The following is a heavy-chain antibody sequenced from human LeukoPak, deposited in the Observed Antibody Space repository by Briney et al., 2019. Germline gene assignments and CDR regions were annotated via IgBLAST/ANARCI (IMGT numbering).Heavy chain of an antibody. CDR2: IYSSGST. CDR1: GGSICGYY. Sequence: SETLSLTCTVSGGSICGYYWSWIRQPPGKGLEWIGYIYSSGSTNYNPSLKSRVIMSIETSENQFSLKLSSVTAADTAMYYCARHYYERSDCYSFDYWGQGTLVTVSS. V-gene: IGHV4-59*08. D-gene: IGHD2-21*01. J-gene: IGHJ4*02. CDR3: ARHYYERSDCYSFDY.